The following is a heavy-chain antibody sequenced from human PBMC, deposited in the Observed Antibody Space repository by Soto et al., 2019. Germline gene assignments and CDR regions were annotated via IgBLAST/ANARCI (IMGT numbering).Heavy chain of an antibody. V-gene: IGHV1-18*01. J-gene: IGHJ4*02. Sequence: ASVKVSCKASGYTFPSYGISWVRQAPGQGLEWMGWISAYNGNTNYAQKLQGRVTMTPDKSTGTAYMELRSLRSDDTAVYYCARDGNYYYDSSGYYYFDYWGQGTLVTVSS. CDR2: ISAYNGNT. D-gene: IGHD3-22*01. CDR1: GYTFPSYG. CDR3: ARDGNYYYDSSGYYYFDY.